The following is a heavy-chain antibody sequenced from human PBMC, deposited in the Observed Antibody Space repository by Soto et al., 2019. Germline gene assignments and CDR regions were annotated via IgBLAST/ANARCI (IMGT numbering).Heavy chain of an antibody. CDR2: IHPSGGRT. J-gene: IGHJ4*02. Sequence: QVQLVQSGAEVRKPGASVKVSCRPSGYTFNTYYLHWLRQAPGQALEWMGVIHPSGGRTTYATKFLGRVTVTRDTSTTTVFMELSSLRSDDTAVYYCARGGHIAVVTASFDNWGQGTLVTVSS. V-gene: IGHV1-46*02. CDR1: GYTFNTYY. CDR3: ARGGHIAVVTASFDN. D-gene: IGHD2-21*02.